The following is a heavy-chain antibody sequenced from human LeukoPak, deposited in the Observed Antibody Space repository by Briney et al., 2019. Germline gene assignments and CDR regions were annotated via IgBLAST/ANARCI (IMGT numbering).Heavy chain of an antibody. CDR2: INSDGSST. D-gene: IGHD3-3*01. J-gene: IGHJ6*02. V-gene: IGHV3-74*01. CDR1: GFTFSSYW. CDR3: AREYYDFWSGYYYYYYGMDV. Sequence: GGSLRLSCAASGFTFSSYWMHWVRHAPGKGLVWVSRINSDGSSTSYADSVKGRFTISRDNAKNTLYLQMNSLRAEDTAVYYCAREYYDFWSGYYYYYYGMDVWGQGTMVTVSS.